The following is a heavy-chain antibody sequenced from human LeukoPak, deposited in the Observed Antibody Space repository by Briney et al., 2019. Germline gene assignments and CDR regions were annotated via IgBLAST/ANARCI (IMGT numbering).Heavy chain of an antibody. CDR3: ARVLWTWALNYYYGVDV. CDR2: IYPGDSDT. V-gene: IGHV5-51*01. Sequence: GESLKISCKGSGYSFTSYWIGWVRQMPGKGLEWMGIIYPGDSDTRYSPSFQGQVTISADKSISTAYLQWSSLKASDTAMYYCARVLWTWALNYYYGVDVWGQGTTVTVS. J-gene: IGHJ6*02. CDR1: GYSFTSYW. D-gene: IGHD3-16*01.